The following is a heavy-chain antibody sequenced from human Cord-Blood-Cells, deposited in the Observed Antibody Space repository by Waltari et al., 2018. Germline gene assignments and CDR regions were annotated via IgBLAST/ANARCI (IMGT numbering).Heavy chain of an antibody. CDR3: ARLNRPLQYYYYGMDV. J-gene: IGHJ6*02. D-gene: IGHD4-4*01. CDR1: GYSFTSYW. CDR2: IYHGDSDT. Sequence: EVQLVQSGAEVKKPGESLKISCKGSGYSFTSYWIGWVGQMPGKGLEWMGIIYHGDSDTRYSPSFQGQVTISADKSISTAYLQWSSLKASDTAMYYCARLNRPLQYYYYGMDVWGQGTTVTVSS. V-gene: IGHV5-51*01.